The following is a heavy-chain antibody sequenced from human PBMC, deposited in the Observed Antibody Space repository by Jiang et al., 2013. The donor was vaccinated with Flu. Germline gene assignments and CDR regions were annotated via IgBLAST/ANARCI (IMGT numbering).Heavy chain of an antibody. CDR2: TYYRSKWYN. V-gene: IGHV6-1*01. Sequence: SSNSAAWNWIRQSPSRGLEWLGRTYYRSKWYNDYAVSVKSRITINPDTSKNQFSLQLNSVTPDDTAVYYCARDVLSGWPLDYWGQGTLVTVSS. CDR3: ARDVLSGWPLDY. J-gene: IGHJ4*02. D-gene: IGHD6-19*01. CDR1: SSNSAA.